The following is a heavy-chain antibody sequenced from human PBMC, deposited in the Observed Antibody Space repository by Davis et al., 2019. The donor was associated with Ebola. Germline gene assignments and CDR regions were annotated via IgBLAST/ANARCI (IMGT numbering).Heavy chain of an antibody. Sequence: PGGSLRLSCAVYGESFSYYYWSWIRQPPGKGLEWIGEINQSGGTNYNPSLKSRVTISVDTAKSQFSLKMTSVTAADTAVYYCARVLTGVDYWGQGSLVTVSS. V-gene: IGHV4-34*01. J-gene: IGHJ4*02. CDR1: GESFSYYY. CDR2: INQSGGT. CDR3: ARVLTGVDY. D-gene: IGHD7-27*01.